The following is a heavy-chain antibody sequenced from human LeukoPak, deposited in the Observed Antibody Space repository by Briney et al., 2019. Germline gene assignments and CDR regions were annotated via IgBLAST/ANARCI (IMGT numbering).Heavy chain of an antibody. CDR2: IYTSGST. D-gene: IGHD6-19*01. V-gene: IGHV4-4*07. Sequence: SETLSLTCTVSGGSISSYYWSWIRQPAGKGLEWIGRIYTSGSTNYNPSLKSRVTMSVDTSKNQFSLKLSSVTAADTAVYYCAGTGYSSGWYDDFDYWGQGTLVTVSS. CDR1: GGSISSYY. J-gene: IGHJ4*02. CDR3: AGTGYSSGWYDDFDY.